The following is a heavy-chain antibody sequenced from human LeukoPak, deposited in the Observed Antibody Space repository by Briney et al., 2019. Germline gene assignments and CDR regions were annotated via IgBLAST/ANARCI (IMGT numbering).Heavy chain of an antibody. CDR3: AKHLAGTEDS. V-gene: IGHV4-39*01. CDR1: GGSISSSSYY. CDR2: IYYSGST. D-gene: IGHD6-13*01. J-gene: IGHJ4*02. Sequence: PSETLSLTCTVSGGSISSSSYYWGWIRQPPGKGLEWIGSIYYSGSTYYNPSLKSRVTISVDTSKNQFSLKLSSVTAADTAVYYCAKHLAGTEDSWGQGTLVTVSS.